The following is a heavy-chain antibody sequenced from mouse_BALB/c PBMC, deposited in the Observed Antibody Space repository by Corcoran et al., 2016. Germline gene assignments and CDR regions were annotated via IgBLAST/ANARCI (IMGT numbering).Heavy chain of an antibody. J-gene: IGHJ2*01. V-gene: IGHV1S136*01. CDR2: INPYNDGT. D-gene: IGHD1-1*01. CDR1: GYTFTSYV. CDR3: ARSLLRYPFDD. Sequence: EVQLQQSGPELVKPGASVKMSCKASGYTFTSYVMHWVKQKPGQGLEWIGYINPYNDGTKYNEKFKGKATLTSNKSSSTAYMELSSLTSEDSAVYYCARSLLRYPFDDWGQGTTLTVSS.